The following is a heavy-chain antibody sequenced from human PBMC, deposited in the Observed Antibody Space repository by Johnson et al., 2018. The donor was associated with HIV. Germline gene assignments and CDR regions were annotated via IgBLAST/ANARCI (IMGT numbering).Heavy chain of an antibody. D-gene: IGHD3-10*01. Sequence: QVQLVESGGGVVQPGGSLRLSCAASGFTFSSYGMHWVRQAPGKGLEWVAFIRYDGSNKFYADSVMGRFTSSRDNSKNTLYLQMNSLRAEDTAVYYCAKVDGSGTWGAFDIWGQGTMVTVSS. J-gene: IGHJ3*02. CDR2: IRYDGSNK. CDR1: GFTFSSYG. V-gene: IGHV3-30*02. CDR3: AKVDGSGTWGAFDI.